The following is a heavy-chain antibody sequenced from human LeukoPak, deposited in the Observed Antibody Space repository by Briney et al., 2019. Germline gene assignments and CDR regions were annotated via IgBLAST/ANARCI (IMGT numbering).Heavy chain of an antibody. CDR1: GGSISSYY. V-gene: IGHV4-59*12. Sequence: TASETLSLTCTVSGGSISSYYWSWIRQPPGKGLEWIGYIYYSGSTNYNPSLKSRVTISVDTSKNQFSLKLSSVTAADTAMYYCARGSGYLGYWGQGTLVTVSS. CDR2: IYYSGST. D-gene: IGHD3-3*01. J-gene: IGHJ4*02. CDR3: ARGSGYLGY.